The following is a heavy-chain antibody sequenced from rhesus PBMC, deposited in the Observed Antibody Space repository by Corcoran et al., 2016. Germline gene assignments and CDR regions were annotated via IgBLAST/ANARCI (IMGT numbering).Heavy chain of an antibody. CDR1: GFTFSSSA. V-gene: IGHV3-118*01. Sequence: EVQLVESGGGLVQPGGSLRLSGAASGFTFSSSALHWVATASGKGMEWVGRIKNRSNNDETREAASVKGSCTISRDDSKNTAYLQMNSLKTEDTAVYYCARGFSGSYPYYYGLDSWGQGVVVTVSS. CDR2: IKNRSNNDET. J-gene: IGHJ6*01. D-gene: IGHD3-16*01. CDR3: ARGFSGSYPYYYGLDS.